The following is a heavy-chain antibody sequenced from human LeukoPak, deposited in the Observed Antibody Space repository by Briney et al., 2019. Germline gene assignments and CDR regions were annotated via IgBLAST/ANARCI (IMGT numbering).Heavy chain of an antibody. D-gene: IGHD6-13*01. J-gene: IGHJ3*02. Sequence: ASVKASCKVSGYTLTELCIHWVRQAPGKGPEWMGGLDPEDGETIYAQKFKGRVTMTEDTSTDTAYMELSSLRSEDTAVFYCATLGPIAAATNDAFDIWGQGTMVTVSS. CDR1: GYTLTELC. V-gene: IGHV1-24*01. CDR2: LDPEDGET. CDR3: ATLGPIAAATNDAFDI.